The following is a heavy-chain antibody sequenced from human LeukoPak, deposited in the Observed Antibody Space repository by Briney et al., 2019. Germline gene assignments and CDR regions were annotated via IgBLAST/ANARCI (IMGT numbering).Heavy chain of an antibody. D-gene: IGHD2-15*01. CDR3: ARGVVASTAGAFDI. CDR2: IYSSGDT. V-gene: IGHV4-4*07. CDR1: GDSISSYY. Sequence: SETLFLTCTVSGDSISSYYWSWIRQPAGKGLEWIGRIYSSGDTKYNPSLKSRVTMSVDTSKNHFSLKLNSVTAADTAVYYCARGVVASTAGAFDIWGQGTMVTVSS. J-gene: IGHJ3*02.